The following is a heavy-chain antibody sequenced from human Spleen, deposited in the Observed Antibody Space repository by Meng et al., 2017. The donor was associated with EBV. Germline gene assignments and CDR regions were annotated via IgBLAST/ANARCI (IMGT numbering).Heavy chain of an antibody. CDR3: ARVTVTTLLFDP. V-gene: IGHV4-39*07. CDR2: IFYSGST. CDR1: GGSISSSSYY. D-gene: IGHD4-17*01. J-gene: IGHJ5*02. Sequence: QLQLQESGPGLVKPSDTLPLTCTVSGGSISSSSYYWGWIRQPPGKGLEWIGSIFYSGSTYYNPSLKSRVTISVDTSKNQFSLKLSSVTAADTAVHYCARVTVTTLLFDPWGQGTLVTVSS.